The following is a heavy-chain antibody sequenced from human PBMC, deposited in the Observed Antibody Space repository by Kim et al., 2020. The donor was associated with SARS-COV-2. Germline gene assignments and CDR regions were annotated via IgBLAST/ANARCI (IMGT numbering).Heavy chain of an antibody. V-gene: IGHV1-46*01. Sequence: TTNAQKFRGGVTRTRETSTSTVYMELRSLTSEDTAVYYCARAPSENYGMDVWGQGTTVTVSS. CDR3: ARAPSENYGMDV. CDR2: T. J-gene: IGHJ6*02.